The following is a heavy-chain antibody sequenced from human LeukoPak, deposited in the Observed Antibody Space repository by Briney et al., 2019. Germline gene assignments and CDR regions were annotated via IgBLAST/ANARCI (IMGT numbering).Heavy chain of an antibody. Sequence: KPSETLSLTCTVSGGSISSYYWGWIRQPPGKGLEWIGSIYYSGSTYYNPSLKSRVTISVDTSKNQFSLKLSSVTAADTAVYYCARGRRFDYWGQGTLVAVSS. CDR2: IYYSGST. J-gene: IGHJ4*02. CDR1: GGSISSYY. CDR3: ARGRRFDY. V-gene: IGHV4-39*07.